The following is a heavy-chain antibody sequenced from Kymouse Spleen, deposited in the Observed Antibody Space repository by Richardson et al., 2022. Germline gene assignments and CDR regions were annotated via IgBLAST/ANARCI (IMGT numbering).Heavy chain of an antibody. V-gene: IGHV1-18*01. D-gene: IGHD3-10*01. CDR1: GYTFTSYG. Sequence: QVQLVQSGAEVKKPGASVKVSCKASGYTFTSYGISWVRQAPGQGLEWMGWISAYNGNTNYAQKLQGRVTMTTDTSTSTAYMELRSLRSDDTAVYYCAREGVYYGSGSYSPYYGMDVWGQGTTVTVSS. CDR2: ISAYNGNT. J-gene: IGHJ6*02. CDR3: AREGVYYGSGSYSPYYGMDV.